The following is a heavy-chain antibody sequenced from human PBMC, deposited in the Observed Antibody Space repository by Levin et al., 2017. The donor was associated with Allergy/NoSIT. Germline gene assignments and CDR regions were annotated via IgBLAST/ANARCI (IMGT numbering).Heavy chain of an antibody. V-gene: IGHV3-21*01. J-gene: IGHJ3*02. Sequence: GGSLRLSCAASGFTFSSYSMNWVRQAPGKGLEWVSSISSSSSYIYYADSVKGRFTISRDNAKNSLYLQMNSLRAEDTAVYYCARTLRTMVRGVIDAFDIWGQGTMVTVSS. D-gene: IGHD3-10*01. CDR3: ARTLRTMVRGVIDAFDI. CDR2: ISSSSSYI. CDR1: GFTFSSYS.